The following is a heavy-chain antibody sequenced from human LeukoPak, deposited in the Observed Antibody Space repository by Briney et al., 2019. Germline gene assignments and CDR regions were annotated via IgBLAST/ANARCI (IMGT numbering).Heavy chain of an antibody. Sequence: SSETLSLTCAVYGGSFSGYYWSWIRQPPGKGLEWIGEINHSGSTNYNPSLKSRVTISVDTSKNQFSLKLSSVTAADTAVYYCARGRTTVTMPFAVDPWGQGTLVTVSS. V-gene: IGHV4-34*01. D-gene: IGHD4-11*01. CDR3: ARGRTTVTMPFAVDP. J-gene: IGHJ5*02. CDR2: INHSGST. CDR1: GGSFSGYY.